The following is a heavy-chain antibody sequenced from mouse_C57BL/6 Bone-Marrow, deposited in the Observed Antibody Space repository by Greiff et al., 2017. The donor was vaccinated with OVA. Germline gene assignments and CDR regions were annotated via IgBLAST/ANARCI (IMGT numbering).Heavy chain of an antibody. J-gene: IGHJ2*01. CDR1: GFTFSDYG. CDR2: ISSGGSTI. CDR3: ARFFFDD. Sequence: EVMLVESGGGLVKPGGSLKLSCAASGFTFSDYGMHWVRQAPEKGLEWVAYISSGGSTIYYADTVKGRFTVARDNAKNTLCLQMTRLGSEDTAMYYCARFFFDDWGQGTTLTVSS. V-gene: IGHV5-17*01.